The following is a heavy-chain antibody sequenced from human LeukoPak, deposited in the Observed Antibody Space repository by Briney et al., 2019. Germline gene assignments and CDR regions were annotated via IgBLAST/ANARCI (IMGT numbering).Heavy chain of an antibody. CDR3: ASALRGTAAGAFDY. CDR2: IYHSGNT. J-gene: IGHJ4*02. Sequence: SETLSLTCTVSGGSISSGSHYWGWIRQPPGKGLEWIGYIYHSGNTYYNPSLKSRVTISVDRSKNQFSLNLSSVTAADTAVYYCASALRGTAAGAFDYWGQGTLVTVSS. D-gene: IGHD6-13*01. CDR1: GGSISSGSHY. V-gene: IGHV4-30-2*01.